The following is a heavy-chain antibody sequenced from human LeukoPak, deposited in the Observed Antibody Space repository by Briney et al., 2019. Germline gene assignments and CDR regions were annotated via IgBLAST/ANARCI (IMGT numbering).Heavy chain of an antibody. V-gene: IGHV1-2*02. CDR2: INPNSGGT. D-gene: IGHD3-3*01. CDR1: GYTFTGYY. J-gene: IGHJ5*02. CDR3: ARGRVTIFGVVTLRGEFDP. Sequence: ASVKVSCKASGYTFTGYYMHWVRQAPGQGLEWMGWINPNSGGTNYAQKFQGGVTMTRDTSISTAYMELSRLRSDDTAVYYCARGRVTIFGVVTLRGEFDPWGQGTLVTVSS.